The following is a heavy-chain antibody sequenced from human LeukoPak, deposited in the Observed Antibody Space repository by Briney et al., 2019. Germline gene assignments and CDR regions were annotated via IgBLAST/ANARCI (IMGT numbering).Heavy chain of an antibody. CDR3: ATPLDYYDSSGYHQGGD. J-gene: IGHJ4*02. CDR2: IKEDGSKK. CDR1: GFTFSSYW. Sequence: SGGSLRLSCAASGFTFSSYWMTWVRQAPGKGLEWVANIKEDGSKKNYVDSVKGRFTISRDNAKNSPYLQMNSLRAEDTAVYYCATPLDYYDSSGYHQGGDWGQGTLVTVSS. D-gene: IGHD3-22*01. V-gene: IGHV3-7*03.